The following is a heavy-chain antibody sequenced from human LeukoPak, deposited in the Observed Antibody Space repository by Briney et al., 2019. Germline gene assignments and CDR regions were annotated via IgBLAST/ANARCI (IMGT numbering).Heavy chain of an antibody. V-gene: IGHV3-53*01. CDR3: ARDLGETGY. Sequence: GGALRLSCGASGVPLRSNYMSWVRPAPGEGLEWVSVIYSGGSTYYADSVKGRFTISRDNSKNTLYLQMNSLRAEDTAVYYCARDLGETGYWGQGTLVTVSS. J-gene: IGHJ4*02. D-gene: IGHD3-10*01. CDR1: GVPLRSNY. CDR2: IYSGGST.